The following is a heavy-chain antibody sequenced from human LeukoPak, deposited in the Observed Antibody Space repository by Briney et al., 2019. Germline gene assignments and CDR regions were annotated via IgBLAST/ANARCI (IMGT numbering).Heavy chain of an antibody. Sequence: PGGSLRLSCAASGFTFSYYAMCWLRQAPGKGLEWVSTVAGSGVTTYYPNSVKGRFTVSRDNSKNMLYLQMNNLRVEDTAIYYCAKWFRSDYCGNFHHWGQGTLVTVSS. CDR1: GFTFSYYA. D-gene: IGHD2-21*01. V-gene: IGHV3-23*01. J-gene: IGHJ4*02. CDR2: VAGSGVTT. CDR3: AKWFRSDYCGNFHH.